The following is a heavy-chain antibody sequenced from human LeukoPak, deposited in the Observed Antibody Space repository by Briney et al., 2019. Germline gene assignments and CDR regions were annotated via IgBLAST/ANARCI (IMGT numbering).Heavy chain of an antibody. Sequence: SETLSLTCAVYGGSFSGYYWSWIRQPPGKGLEWIGEINHSGSTNYNPSLKSRVTISVDTSKNQFSLKLSSVTAADTAVYYCATRFEYDSSGYYVLSDYWGQGTLVTVSS. D-gene: IGHD3-22*01. CDR2: INHSGST. V-gene: IGHV4-34*01. CDR1: GGSFSGYY. J-gene: IGHJ4*02. CDR3: ATRFEYDSSGYYVLSDY.